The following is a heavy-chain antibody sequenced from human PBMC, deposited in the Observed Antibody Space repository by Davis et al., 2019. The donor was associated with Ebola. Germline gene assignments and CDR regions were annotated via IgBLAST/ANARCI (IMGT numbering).Heavy chain of an antibody. D-gene: IGHD3-9*01. CDR1: GYTFTGYY. V-gene: IGHV1-2*02. Sequence: ASVKVSCKASGYTFTGYYIHWVRRAPGQGLEWMGWINPNTGGTNYAQKFRGRVTMTTDTSITTAYMELKRLTSDDAAIYYCARDQNYLFDWWGQGTLVTVSS. CDR2: INPNTGGT. CDR3: ARDQNYLFDW. J-gene: IGHJ4*02.